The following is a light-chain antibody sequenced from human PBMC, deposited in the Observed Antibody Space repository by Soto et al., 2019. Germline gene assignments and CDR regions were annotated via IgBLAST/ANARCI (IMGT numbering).Light chain of an antibody. Sequence: EVVLTQSPATLPLSPGERATLSCRASQSVSSNLVWYQQKPGQAPRLLLYDASNRATGIPPRFSGSGSGTDFTLTISSLDPEDFATYYCQQYNTYPTFGQGTRVEIK. CDR2: DAS. J-gene: IGKJ1*01. V-gene: IGKV3-11*01. CDR1: QSVSSN. CDR3: QQYNTYPT.